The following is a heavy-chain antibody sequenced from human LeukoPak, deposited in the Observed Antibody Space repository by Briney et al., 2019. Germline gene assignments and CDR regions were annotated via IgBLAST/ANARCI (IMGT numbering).Heavy chain of an antibody. Sequence: HPGGSLRLSCAASGFTFSSYGMHWVRQAPGKGLEWVAVISYDGSNKYYADSVKGRFTISRDNSKNTLYLQMNSLRAEDTAVYYCAKDNVAGGGFDPWGQGTLVTVSS. V-gene: IGHV3-30*18. CDR3: AKDNVAGGGFDP. CDR2: ISYDGSNK. CDR1: GFTFSSYG. J-gene: IGHJ5*02. D-gene: IGHD3-16*01.